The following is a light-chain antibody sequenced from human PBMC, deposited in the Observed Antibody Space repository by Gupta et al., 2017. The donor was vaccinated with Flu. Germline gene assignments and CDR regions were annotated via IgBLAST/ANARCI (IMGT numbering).Light chain of an antibody. CDR2: WAS. Sequence: DIVITQSPASLAVSLGERATINSKSSQSVLYSSNNKNYLAWYQQKPGQPPKLLIYWASTRESGVPDRFSGSGSGTDFTLTISSLQAEDAAVYYCQQYDSTPLTFGGGTKVEIK. J-gene: IGKJ4*01. CDR1: QSVLYSSNNKNY. V-gene: IGKV4-1*01. CDR3: QQYDSTPLT.